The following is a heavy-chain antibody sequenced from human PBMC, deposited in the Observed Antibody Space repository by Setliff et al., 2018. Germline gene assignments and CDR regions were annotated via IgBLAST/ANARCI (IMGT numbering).Heavy chain of an antibody. CDR2: IYTDGST. CDR1: GGSLSSFHY. J-gene: IGHJ6*03. V-gene: IGHV4-61*09. Sequence: SETLSLTCTVSGGSLSSFHYWSWIRQPAGKGLEWIGQIYTDGSTNYNPSLKSRVTISVDTSKNQFSLKLSSVTAADTAVYYCARAISGWYSAFYYYMDVWGKGTTVTVSS. D-gene: IGHD6-19*01. CDR3: ARAISGWYSAFYYYMDV.